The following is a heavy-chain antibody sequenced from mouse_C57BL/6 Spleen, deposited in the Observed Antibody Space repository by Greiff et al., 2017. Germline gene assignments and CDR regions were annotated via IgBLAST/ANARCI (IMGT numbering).Heavy chain of an antibody. Sequence: EVQLQQSGTVLARPGASVKMSCKTSGYTFTSYWMHWVKQRPGQGLEWIGAIYPGNSDTSYNQKFKGKAKLTAVTSASTAYMELSSLTNEDSAVYYCTRGYYYGSSQVVLDYWGQGTTLTVSS. CDR3: TRGYYYGSSQVVLDY. D-gene: IGHD1-1*01. V-gene: IGHV1-5*01. CDR2: IYPGNSDT. CDR1: GYTFTSYW. J-gene: IGHJ2*01.